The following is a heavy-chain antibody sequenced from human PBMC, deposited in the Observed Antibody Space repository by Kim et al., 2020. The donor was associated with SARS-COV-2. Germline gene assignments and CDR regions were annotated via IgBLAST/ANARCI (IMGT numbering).Heavy chain of an antibody. CDR3: ARDSFGLGCSGGSCYSLDDYYYGMDV. J-gene: IGHJ6*02. CDR2: IYHSGST. CDR1: GGSISSSNW. D-gene: IGHD2-15*01. Sequence: SETLSLTCAVSGGSISSSNWWSWVRQPPGKGLEWIGEIYHSGSTNYNPSLKSRVTISVDKSKNQFSLKLSSVTAADTAVYYCARDSFGLGCSGGSCYSLDDYYYGMDVWGQGTTVTVAS. V-gene: IGHV4-4*02.